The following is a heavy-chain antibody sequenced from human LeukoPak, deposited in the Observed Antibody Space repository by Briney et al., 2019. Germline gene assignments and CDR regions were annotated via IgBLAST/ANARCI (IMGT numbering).Heavy chain of an antibody. V-gene: IGHV1-69*05. D-gene: IGHD6-13*01. Sequence: SVKVSCKASGGTFSSYTISWVRQAPGQGLEWMGGIIPIFGTANYAQKFQGRVTITTDESTSTAYMELSSLRSEDTAVYYCATIKLGYSSSWYYFDYWGQGTLVTVSS. CDR2: IIPIFGTA. CDR3: ATIKLGYSSSWYYFDY. J-gene: IGHJ4*02. CDR1: GGTFSSYT.